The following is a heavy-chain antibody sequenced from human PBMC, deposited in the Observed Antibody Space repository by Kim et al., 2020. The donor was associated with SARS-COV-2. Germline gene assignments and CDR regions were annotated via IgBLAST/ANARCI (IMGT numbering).Heavy chain of an antibody. Sequence: SETLSLTCAVYGGSFSGYYWSWIRQPPGKGLEWIGEINHSGSTNYNPSLKSRVTISVDTSKNQFSLKLSSVTAADTAAYYCARGKRGQWLAYYYYYGMDVWGQGTTVTVSS. CDR2: INHSGST. J-gene: IGHJ6*02. V-gene: IGHV4-34*01. CDR1: GGSFSGYY. CDR3: ARGKRGQWLAYYYYYGMDV. D-gene: IGHD6-19*01.